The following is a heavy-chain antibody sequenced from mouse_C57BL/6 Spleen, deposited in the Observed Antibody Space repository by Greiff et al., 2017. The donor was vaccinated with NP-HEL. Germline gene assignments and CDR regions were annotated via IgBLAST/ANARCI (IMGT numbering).Heavy chain of an antibody. Sequence: QVQLQQPGAEPVKPGASVKLSCKASGYTFTSYWMHWVKQRPGQGLEWIGMIHPNSGSTNYNEKFKSKATLTVDKSSSTAYMQLSSLTSEDSAVYYCARRSYYAMDYWGQGTSVTVSS. CDR3: ARRSYYAMDY. V-gene: IGHV1-64*01. CDR2: IHPNSGST. CDR1: GYTFTSYW. J-gene: IGHJ4*01.